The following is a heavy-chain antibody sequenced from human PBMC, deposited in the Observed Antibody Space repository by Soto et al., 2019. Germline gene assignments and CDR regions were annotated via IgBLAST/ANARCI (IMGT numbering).Heavy chain of an antibody. CDR2: ISGSGGST. CDR1: GGSFSGYY. J-gene: IGHJ4*02. V-gene: IGHV3-23*01. Sequence: ASETLSLTCAVYGGSFSGYYWSWVRQAPGKGLEWVSAISGSGGSTYYADSVKGRFTISRDNSKNTLYLQMNSLRAEDTAVYYCAKSSAMTGFFVWGLGTLVTVSS. CDR3: AKSSAMTGFFV. D-gene: IGHD2-2*01.